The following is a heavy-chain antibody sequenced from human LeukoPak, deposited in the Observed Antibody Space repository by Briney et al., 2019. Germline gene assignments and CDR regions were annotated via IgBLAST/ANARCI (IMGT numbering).Heavy chain of an antibody. CDR1: GYTFTGYY. V-gene: IGHV1-2*02. J-gene: IGHJ4*02. D-gene: IGHD3-10*01. Sequence: ASVKVSCKASGYTFTGYYMHWVRQAPGQGLEWMGWINPNSGGTNYAQKFQGRVTMTRDTSISTAYMELSRLRSDDTAVYYCARDLTPIGFGELLVGYWGQGTLVTVSS. CDR3: ARDLTPIGFGELLVGY. CDR2: INPNSGGT.